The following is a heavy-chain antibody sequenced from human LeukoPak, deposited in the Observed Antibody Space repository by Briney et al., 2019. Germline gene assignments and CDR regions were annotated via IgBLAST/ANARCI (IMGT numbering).Heavy chain of an antibody. D-gene: IGHD3-10*01. J-gene: IGHJ3*01. CDR1: GYTFSGSDYY. Sequence: EASVTVSCKASGYTFSGSDYYINWVRQAPGQGPEWMGWINPLSGGTKNAQAFQGRVTMTRDTSISTAYLELSRLTSDDTAVYYCARGNDYHSGSGNYYKVDAFDFWGQGTMVTVSS. CDR2: INPLSGGT. CDR3: ARGNDYHSGSGNYYKVDAFDF. V-gene: IGHV1-2*02.